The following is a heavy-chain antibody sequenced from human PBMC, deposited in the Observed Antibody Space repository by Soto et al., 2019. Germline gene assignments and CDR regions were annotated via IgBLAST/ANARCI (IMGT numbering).Heavy chain of an antibody. CDR3: AKIQRGSSDGMDV. V-gene: IGHV3-30*18. CDR2: LSYDGVYT. CDR1: GFTLGYYG. D-gene: IGHD3-22*01. J-gene: IGHJ6*02. Sequence: QMRLVESGGGVVQPGRSLRLSCLVSGFTLGYYGTHWVRQAPGKGLEWVAHLSYDGVYTAYADSVKGRFTISSDSAKITLFLEMEMLTTGDTAGYYCAKIQRGSSDGMDVWGQGTHLTVSS.